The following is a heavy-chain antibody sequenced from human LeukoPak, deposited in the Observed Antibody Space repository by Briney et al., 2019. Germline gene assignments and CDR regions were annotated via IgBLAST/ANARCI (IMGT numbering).Heavy chain of an antibody. V-gene: IGHV4-61*08. CDR2: IYYSGST. J-gene: IGHJ6*02. D-gene: IGHD6-6*01. CDR3: AEGYSSSPRPRDYYYYYGMDV. Sequence: PSETLSLTCTVSGGSISSGGYYWSWIRQHPGKGLEWIGYIYYSGSTNYNPSLKSRVTISVDTSKNQFSLKLSSVTAADTAVYYCAEGYSSSPRPRDYYYYYGMDVWGQGTTVTVSS. CDR1: GGSISSGGYY.